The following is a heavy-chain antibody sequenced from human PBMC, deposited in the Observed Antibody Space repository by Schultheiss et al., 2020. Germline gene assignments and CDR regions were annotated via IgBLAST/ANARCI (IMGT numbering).Heavy chain of an antibody. J-gene: IGHJ6*04. D-gene: IGHD3-10*01. CDR1: GFTVSSNY. V-gene: IGHV3-30*03. CDR2: ISYDGSNK. CDR3: ARCWMVQGVILDYYYYYGMDV. Sequence: GGSLRLSCAASGFTVSSNYMSWVRQAPGKGLEWVAVISYDGSNKYYADSVKGRFTISRDNSKNTLYLQMNSLRAEDTAVYYCARCWMVQGVILDYYYYYGMDVWGKGTTVTVSS.